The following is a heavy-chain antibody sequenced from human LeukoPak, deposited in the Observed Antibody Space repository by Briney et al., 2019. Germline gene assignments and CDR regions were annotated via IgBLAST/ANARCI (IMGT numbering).Heavy chain of an antibody. D-gene: IGHD3-22*01. CDR1: GGSISSSSYY. CDR3: AGGNYYDSSGYSYY. V-gene: IGHV4-61*05. Sequence: SETLSLTCTVSGGSISSSSYYWGWIRQPPGKGLEWIGYIYYSGSTNYNPSLKSRVTISVDTSKNQFSLKLSSVTAADTAVYYCAGGNYYDSSGYSYYWGQGTLVTVSS. CDR2: IYYSGST. J-gene: IGHJ4*02.